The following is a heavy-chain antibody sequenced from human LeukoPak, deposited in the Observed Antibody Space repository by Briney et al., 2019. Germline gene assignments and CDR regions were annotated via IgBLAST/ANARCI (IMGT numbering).Heavy chain of an antibody. J-gene: IGHJ5*02. D-gene: IGHD6-19*01. V-gene: IGHV1-46*01. Sequence: GASVKVSCKASGYTFTSYYMHWVRQAPGQGLEWMGIINPSGGSTSYAQKFQGRVTMTEDTSTDTAYMELSSLRSEDTAVYYCATRRSSSGWFVGWFDPWGQGTLVTVSS. CDR1: GYTFTSYY. CDR3: ATRRSSSGWFVGWFDP. CDR2: INPSGGST.